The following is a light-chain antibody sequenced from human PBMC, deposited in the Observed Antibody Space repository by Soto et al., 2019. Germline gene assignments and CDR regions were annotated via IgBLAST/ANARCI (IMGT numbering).Light chain of an antibody. CDR1: SSDVGGYDY. CDR3: SSYTSSSLYV. Sequence: QSALTQPASVSGSPGQSITISCTGTSSDVGGYDYVSWHQHHPGKAPKLMIYDVSNRPSGVSNRFSGSKSGNTASLTISGLQAEDEADYYCSSYTSSSLYVFGTWTKVTV. CDR2: DVS. V-gene: IGLV2-14*03. J-gene: IGLJ1*01.